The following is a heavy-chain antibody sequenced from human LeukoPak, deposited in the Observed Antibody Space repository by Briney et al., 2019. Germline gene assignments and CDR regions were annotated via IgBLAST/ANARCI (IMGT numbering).Heavy chain of an antibody. Sequence: SGPALVNPTQTLTLTFTFSGFSLSTSGMCVSWIRQPPGKALEWLAVIDWDDDKYYSTSLKTRLTISKDTSKNQVVLTMTNMGPVDTATYYCARMVYHDILTGYFFDYWGQGTLVTVSS. V-gene: IGHV2-70*01. J-gene: IGHJ4*02. CDR1: GFSLSTSGMC. CDR3: ARMVYHDILTGYFFDY. D-gene: IGHD3-9*01. CDR2: IDWDDDK.